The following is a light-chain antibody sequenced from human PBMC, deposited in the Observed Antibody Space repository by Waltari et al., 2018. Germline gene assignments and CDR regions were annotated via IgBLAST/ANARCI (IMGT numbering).Light chain of an antibody. Sequence: QSVLTQPPSVSGAPGQRVTISCTGSSSNIGAGYAVHWYQPLPGTAPKLLIYGNNNRPSGVPDRFSGSKSGTSASLAITGLQAEDEADYYCQSYDSSLSGFVVFGGGTKLTVL. CDR2: GNN. CDR1: SSNIGAGYA. CDR3: QSYDSSLSGFVV. V-gene: IGLV1-40*01. J-gene: IGLJ2*01.